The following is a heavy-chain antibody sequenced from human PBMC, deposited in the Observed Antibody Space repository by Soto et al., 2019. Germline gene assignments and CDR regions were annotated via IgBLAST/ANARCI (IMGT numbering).Heavy chain of an antibody. CDR1: GFTFSSYA. CDR3: ARDKGYCSGGTCYYYYYGMDV. Sequence: GGSLRLSCAASGFTFSSYAMHWVRQAPGKGLEWVAVISYDGSNKYYADSVKGRFTISRDNSKNTLYLQMNSLRAEDTAVYYCARDKGYCSGGTCYYYYYGMDVWGQGTRVTVSS. D-gene: IGHD2-15*01. CDR2: ISYDGSNK. J-gene: IGHJ6*02. V-gene: IGHV3-30-3*01.